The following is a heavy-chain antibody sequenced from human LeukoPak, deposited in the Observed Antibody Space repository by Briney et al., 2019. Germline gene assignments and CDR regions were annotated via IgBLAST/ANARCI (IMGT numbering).Heavy chain of an antibody. D-gene: IGHD1-26*01. CDR3: ARDRANSGSYFYWFDP. Sequence: GRSLRLSCAASEFIFSSYAMHWVRQAPGKGLEWVAVISYDGSNKYYADSVKGRFTISRDNSKNTLYLQMNSLRAEDTAVYYCARDRANSGSYFYWFDPWGQGTLVTVSS. CDR2: ISYDGSNK. J-gene: IGHJ5*02. V-gene: IGHV3-30-3*01. CDR1: EFIFSSYA.